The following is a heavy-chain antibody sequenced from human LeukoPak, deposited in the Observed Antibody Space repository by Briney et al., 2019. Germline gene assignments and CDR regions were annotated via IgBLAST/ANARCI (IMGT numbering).Heavy chain of an antibody. V-gene: IGHV3-23*01. J-gene: IGHJ6*03. CDR3: AREAANIVVVPAAIYYYYYYMDV. CDR1: GFAFSSYA. Sequence: GGSLRLSCAASGFAFSSYAMSWVRQAPGKGLEWVSAISGSGGSTYYADSVKGRFTISRDNSKNTLYLQMNSLRAEDTAVYYCAREAANIVVVPAAIYYYYYYMDVWGKGTTVTISS. CDR2: ISGSGGST. D-gene: IGHD2-2*01.